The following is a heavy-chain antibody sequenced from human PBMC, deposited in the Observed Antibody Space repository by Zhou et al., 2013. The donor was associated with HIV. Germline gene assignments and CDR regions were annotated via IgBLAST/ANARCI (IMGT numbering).Heavy chain of an antibody. Sequence: QVQLVQSGAEVKKPGSSVKVSCKASGGTFSSYAISWVRQAPGQGLEWMGRIIPIFGTANYAQKFQGRVTITADESTSTAYMELSSLRSEDTAVYYCASRDGYNYGRGWDAFDIWGQGTMVTVSS. CDR3: ASRDGYNYGRGWDAFDI. V-gene: IGHV1-69*13. D-gene: IGHD5-12*01. CDR2: IIPIFGTA. CDR1: GGTFSSYA. J-gene: IGHJ3*02.